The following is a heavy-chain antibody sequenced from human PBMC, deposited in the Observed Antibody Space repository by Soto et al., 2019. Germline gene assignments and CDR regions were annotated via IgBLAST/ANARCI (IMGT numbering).Heavy chain of an antibody. CDR2: IDSSRSA. D-gene: IGHD6-13*01. J-gene: IGHJ6*03. V-gene: IGHV4-59*01. CDR1: GGSIISYH. Sequence: ETLSLTCTVSGGSIISYHWSCVRQPPGKGLEWLGYIDSSRSANRNPSLKRRLTMSADTSKDEGSLKMTSVTAADTAIYYCARLRSSSVWFYNYMDVWGKGSTVTVSS. CDR3: ARLRSSSVWFYNYMDV.